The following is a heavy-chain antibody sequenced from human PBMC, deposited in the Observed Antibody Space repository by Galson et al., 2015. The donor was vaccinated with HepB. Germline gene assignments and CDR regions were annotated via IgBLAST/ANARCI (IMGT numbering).Heavy chain of an antibody. Sequence: SLTCTVSGASISSSLYYWVWVRQPPGKGLEWIGSIYYTGNTYYKSSLKSRVTISADMSKNQFSLKVNSVTAADTAVYYCARAAGDSSTYANDYWGQGALVTVSS. CDR3: ARAAGDSSTYANDY. D-gene: IGHD5-18*01. CDR1: GASISSSLYY. V-gene: IGHV4-39*07. J-gene: IGHJ4*02. CDR2: IYYTGNT.